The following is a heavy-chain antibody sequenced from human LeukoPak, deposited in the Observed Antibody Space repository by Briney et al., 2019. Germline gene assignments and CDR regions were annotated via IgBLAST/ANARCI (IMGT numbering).Heavy chain of an antibody. CDR1: GFMFTGYW. D-gene: IGHD3-10*01. CDR3: ARDRRGVNFYYYYMDV. Sequence: QAGGSLRLSCEASGFMFTGYWMSWVRQAPGKGLEWVANIKEDGREKYYVDSVKGRFTISRDNPKKLLYLQMNSLRAEDTAVYYCARDRRGVNFYYYYMDVWGKGTSVIVSS. V-gene: IGHV3-7*01. J-gene: IGHJ6*03. CDR2: IKEDGREK.